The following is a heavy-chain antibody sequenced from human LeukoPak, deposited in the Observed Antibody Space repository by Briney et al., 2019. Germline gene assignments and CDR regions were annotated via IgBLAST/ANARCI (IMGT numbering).Heavy chain of an antibody. V-gene: IGHV3-23*01. CDR3: AKVYDVEMDAFDI. J-gene: IGHJ3*02. Sequence: GGSLRLSCAASGFTFSDYVMSWVRQTPGKGLDWVSSISGSGGSTYYADSAKGRFTVFRDNSKNTLYLQMKSLRAEDTALYYCAKVYDVEMDAFDIWGRGTRVTVSS. CDR2: ISGSGGST. D-gene: IGHD5-24*01. CDR1: GFTFSDYV.